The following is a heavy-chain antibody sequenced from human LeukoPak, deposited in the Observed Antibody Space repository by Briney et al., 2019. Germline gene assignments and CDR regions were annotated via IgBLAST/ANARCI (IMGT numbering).Heavy chain of an antibody. Sequence: GGSLRLSCAASGFTFSSYAMSWVRQAPGKGLEWVSAISGSGGSTYYADSVKGRFTISRDNSKNTLYLQMGSLRAEDMAVYYCAGGRSGSYQNWFDPWGQGTLVTVSS. CDR3: AGGRSGSYQNWFDP. J-gene: IGHJ5*02. V-gene: IGHV3-23*01. D-gene: IGHD3-10*01. CDR2: ISGSGGST. CDR1: GFTFSSYA.